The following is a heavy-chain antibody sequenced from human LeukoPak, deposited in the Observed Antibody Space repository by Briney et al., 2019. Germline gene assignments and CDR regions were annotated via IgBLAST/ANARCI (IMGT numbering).Heavy chain of an antibody. J-gene: IGHJ5*02. D-gene: IGHD3-9*01. CDR3: ARGLGYFDWLLPGGYH. Sequence: VASVKVSCKASGYTFTSYYMHWVRQAPGQGLEWMGWMNPNSGNTGYAQKFQGRVTMTRNTSISTAYMELSSLRSEDTAVYYCARGLGYFDWLLPGGYHWGQGTLVTVSS. CDR1: GYTFTSYY. V-gene: IGHV1-8*02. CDR2: MNPNSGNT.